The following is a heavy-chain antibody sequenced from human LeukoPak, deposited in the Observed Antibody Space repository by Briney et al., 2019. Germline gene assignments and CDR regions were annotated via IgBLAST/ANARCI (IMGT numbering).Heavy chain of an antibody. CDR3: VRDSRRLYPRNPRDYVDC. Sequence: ASVKVSCKASGYTFTSYGITWVRQAPGQGLEWMGWISGYNGNTNYAQKFQGRVAMTTDTPTNTAYMELRSLRSDDSAVYYCVRDSRRLYPRNPRDYVDCWGQGTLVTVSS. J-gene: IGHJ4*02. D-gene: IGHD2-2*01. CDR2: ISGYNGNT. CDR1: GYTFTSYG. V-gene: IGHV1-18*01.